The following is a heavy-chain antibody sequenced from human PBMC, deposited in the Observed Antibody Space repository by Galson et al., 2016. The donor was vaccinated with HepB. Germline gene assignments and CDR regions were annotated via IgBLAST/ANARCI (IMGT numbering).Heavy chain of an antibody. D-gene: IGHD1-26*01. J-gene: IGHJ4*02. V-gene: IGHV3-48*02. Sequence: PGKGLVWVSYISSSSGVLYYADSVKGRFTISRDNAKNSLYLQMNSLRDEDTAVYYCARDLHSGAYTFDYWGQGTLVTVSS. CDR3: ARDLHSGAYTFDY. CDR2: ISSSSGVL.